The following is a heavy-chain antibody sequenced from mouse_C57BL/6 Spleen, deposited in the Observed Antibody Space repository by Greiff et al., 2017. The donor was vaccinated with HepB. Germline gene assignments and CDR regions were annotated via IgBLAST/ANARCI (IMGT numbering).Heavy chain of an antibody. CDR1: GFPITSGHY. Sequence: VQLVESGPGLVKPSQSLFLTCSITGFPITSGHYWIWIRQSPGKPLEWMGYITHSGETFYNPSLQSPISITRETSKNQFFLQLNSVTTEDTAMYYCAGDRDGSWYFDVWGTGTTVTVSS. CDR2: ITHSGET. CDR3: AGDRDGSWYFDV. D-gene: IGHD2-3*01. J-gene: IGHJ1*03. V-gene: IGHV12-3*01.